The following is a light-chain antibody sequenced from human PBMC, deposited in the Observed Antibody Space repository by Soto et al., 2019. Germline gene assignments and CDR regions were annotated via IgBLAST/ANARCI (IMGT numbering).Light chain of an antibody. V-gene: IGKV1-39*01. CDR2: AAS. CDR1: QSISRY. CDR3: QQSYVIPWT. J-gene: IGKJ1*01. Sequence: IQLTQSPSSLSASVGDRVIITCRASQSISRYLNWYQRKPGRAPKLLVYAASNLQSGVPSRFSGSGSETDFTLTINSLQPEDFATYYCQQSYVIPWTFGQGTEVEVK.